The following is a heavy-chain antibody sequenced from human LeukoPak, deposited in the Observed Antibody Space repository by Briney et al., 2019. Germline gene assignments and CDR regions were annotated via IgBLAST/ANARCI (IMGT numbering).Heavy chain of an antibody. CDR1: GYIFTSYW. J-gene: IGHJ1*01. V-gene: IGHV5-51*01. CDR2: IYPANSDT. CDR3: ARPACSSTSCYLYFQY. D-gene: IGHD2-2*01. Sequence: KSGESLQISCKASGYIFTSYWIGWVRQMPGKGLEWMAIIYPANSDTRYSPSFQGQVTISADKSISTAYLQWSSLKASDTAMYYCARPACSSTSCYLYFQYWGQGTLVTVSS.